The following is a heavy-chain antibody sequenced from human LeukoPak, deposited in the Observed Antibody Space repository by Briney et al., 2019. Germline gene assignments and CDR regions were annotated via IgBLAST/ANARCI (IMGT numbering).Heavy chain of an antibody. Sequence: GGSLRLSCAASGFTFSSYGMHWVRQAPGKGLEWVAVIWYDGSNKYYADSVKGRFTISRDNSKNTLYLQMNSPRAEDTAVYYCARDGARGGYDFDYWGQGTLVTVSS. V-gene: IGHV3-33*01. J-gene: IGHJ4*02. CDR1: GFTFSSYG. D-gene: IGHD5-24*01. CDR2: IWYDGSNK. CDR3: ARDGARGGYDFDY.